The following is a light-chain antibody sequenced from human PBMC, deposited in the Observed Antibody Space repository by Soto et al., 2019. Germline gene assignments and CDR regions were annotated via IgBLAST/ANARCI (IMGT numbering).Light chain of an antibody. CDR1: QSVSSSY. CDR3: QHYNELPLT. V-gene: IGKV3D-7*01. J-gene: IGKJ4*01. Sequence: DIVLTQPPATLSLSPGEGATLSCTPSQSVSSSYLAWYQQKPGQGPRLLTFGASTRAIGIPARFSGSGSGTDFTLTISSLQSEDFAVYYRQHYNELPLTFGGGTEVDI. CDR2: GAS.